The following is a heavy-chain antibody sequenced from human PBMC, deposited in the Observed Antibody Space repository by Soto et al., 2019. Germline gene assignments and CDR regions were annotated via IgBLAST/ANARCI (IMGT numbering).Heavy chain of an antibody. V-gene: IGHV3-11*06. J-gene: IGHJ5*02. Sequence: SLRLSSAASGFTFSDYYMSWIRQAPGKGLEWVSYISSSSSYTNYADSVKVRFTISRDNAKNSLYLQMNSLRADDTAVYYCASAAARLNWFDPWGQGTLVTVSS. CDR3: ASAAARLNWFDP. CDR1: GFTFSDYY. D-gene: IGHD6-13*01. CDR2: ISSSSSYT.